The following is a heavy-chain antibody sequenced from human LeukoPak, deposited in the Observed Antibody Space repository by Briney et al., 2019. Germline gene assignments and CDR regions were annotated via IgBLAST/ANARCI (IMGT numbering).Heavy chain of an antibody. D-gene: IGHD3-22*01. J-gene: IGHJ4*02. CDR3: ATDYDSTTPGYFDY. CDR2: INTDGSST. Sequence: GGSLRLSCAASGFTFSSYWMHWVRQAPGKGLVWVSRINTDGSSTSYADSVKGRFTISRDNAKNTLYLQMNSLRAEDTAVYYCATDYDSTTPGYFDYWGQGTLVTVSS. V-gene: IGHV3-74*01. CDR1: GFTFSSYW.